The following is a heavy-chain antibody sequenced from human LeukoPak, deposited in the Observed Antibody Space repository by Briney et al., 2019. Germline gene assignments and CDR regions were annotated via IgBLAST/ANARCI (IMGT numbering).Heavy chain of an antibody. V-gene: IGHV3-43D*03. Sequence: GGSLRLSCAASGFTFDDYAMHWVRQAPGKGLEWVSLISWDGGSTYYADSVKGRFTISRDNSKNSLYLQMNSLRAEDTALYYCAKDIQVRGAQADRGYDYWGQGTQVTVSS. D-gene: IGHD3-10*01. CDR2: ISWDGGST. CDR3: AKDIQVRGAQADRGYDY. J-gene: IGHJ4*02. CDR1: GFTFDDYA.